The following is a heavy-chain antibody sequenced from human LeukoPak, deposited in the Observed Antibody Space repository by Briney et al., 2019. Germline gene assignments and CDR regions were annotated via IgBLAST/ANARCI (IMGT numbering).Heavy chain of an antibody. J-gene: IGHJ6*02. CDR1: GYTFTSYD. CDR3: AREVHGDSLDV. Sequence: ASVKVSCKASGYTFTSYDINWVRQAPGQGLEWMGWINPNSGGTNYAQKFQGWVTMTRDTSISTAYMELSRLRSDDTAVYYCAREVHGDSLDVWGRGTTVTVSS. CDR2: INPNSGGT. D-gene: IGHD4-17*01. V-gene: IGHV1-2*04.